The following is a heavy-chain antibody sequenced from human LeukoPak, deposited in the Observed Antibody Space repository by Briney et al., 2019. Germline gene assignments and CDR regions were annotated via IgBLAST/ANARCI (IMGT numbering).Heavy chain of an antibody. J-gene: IGHJ4*02. CDR1: GDSVRTNNYY. CDR3: ARRGDCTSTSCNHVDY. D-gene: IGHD2-2*01. Sequence: SETLSLTCTVSGDSVRTNNYYWGWVRQPPGKGLDWIGSFSYSGDTYYSPSLKSRVTISVDTSKNQFSLRLSSVTAADTAVYYCARRGDCTSTSCNHVDYWGQGTLVTVSS. CDR2: FSYSGDT. V-gene: IGHV4-39*01.